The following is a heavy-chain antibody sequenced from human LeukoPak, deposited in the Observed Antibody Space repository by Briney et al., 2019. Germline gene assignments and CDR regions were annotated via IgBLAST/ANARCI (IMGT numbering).Heavy chain of an antibody. CDR1: GFIFNNYW. J-gene: IGHJ4*02. Sequence: GGSLRLSCAASGFIFNNYWMNWVRQAPGKGLEWVASIKQDGSEKYYVDSVKGRFTISRDNAKNSLYLQMNSLRAEDTAVYYCARRHRSPNFSDHVLLYFDYWGQGTLVTVSS. D-gene: IGHD4/OR15-4a*01. V-gene: IGHV3-7*01. CDR2: IKQDGSEK. CDR3: ARRHRSPNFSDHVLLYFDY.